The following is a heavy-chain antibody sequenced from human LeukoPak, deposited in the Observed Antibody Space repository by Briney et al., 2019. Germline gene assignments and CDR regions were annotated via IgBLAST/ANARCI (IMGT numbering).Heavy chain of an antibody. J-gene: IGHJ4*02. Sequence: GGTLRLSCAASGFTFSSYGMSWVRQAPGKGLEWVSAISGSGGSTYYADSVKGRFTISRDNSKNTLYLRMNSLRAEDTAVYYCAKDTTDSSGVDYWGQGTLVTVSS. D-gene: IGHD3-22*01. V-gene: IGHV3-23*01. CDR3: AKDTTDSSGVDY. CDR1: GFTFSSYG. CDR2: ISGSGGST.